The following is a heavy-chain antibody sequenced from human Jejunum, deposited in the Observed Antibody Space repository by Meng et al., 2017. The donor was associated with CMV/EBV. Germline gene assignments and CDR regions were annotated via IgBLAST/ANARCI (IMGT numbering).Heavy chain of an antibody. CDR1: YY. Sequence: YYLSWIRQARGNGLEWISSNSGSGINKTDFTIQYADSVKGRFTISSDNAKNSLYLQVSSLRVEDTAIYYCAKRAENIMSIYYFDLWGRGTQVTVSS. J-gene: IGHJ4*02. D-gene: IGHD3-10*01. CDR2: NSGSGINKTDFTI. CDR3: AKRAENIMSIYYFDL. V-gene: IGHV3-11*01.